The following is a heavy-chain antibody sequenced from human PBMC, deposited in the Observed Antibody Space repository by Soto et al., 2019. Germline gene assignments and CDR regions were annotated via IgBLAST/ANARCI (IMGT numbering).Heavy chain of an antibody. Sequence: WSLRLSCAASGFTFSSYAMGWVRQAQGKGLEWVSSISVSGGSTNYADSVKGRFTISRDNSKTTLYLQMNSLRAEDTAVYYCARDASSRYYFDDWGRGTLVTVS. CDR1: GFTFSSYA. CDR3: ARDASSRYYFDD. J-gene: IGHJ4*02. D-gene: IGHD3-16*02. V-gene: IGHV3-23*01. CDR2: ISVSGGST.